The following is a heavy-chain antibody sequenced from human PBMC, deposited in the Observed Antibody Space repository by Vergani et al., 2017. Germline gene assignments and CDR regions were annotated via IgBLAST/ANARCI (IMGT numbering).Heavy chain of an antibody. V-gene: IGHV3-30*02. CDR1: GFTFSSYG. CDR2: IQFDGSNQ. CDR3: AKHFRGWGIDY. J-gene: IGHJ4*02. D-gene: IGHD3-16*01. Sequence: QVHLVESGGGVVQPGRSLRLSCATSGFTFSSYGMHWFRQAPGKGLEWVAFIQFDGSNQYYADSVKGRFTLSRDFSKNTLYLQMNSLRTDDTATYYCAKHFRGWGIDYWGQGTQVIVSS.